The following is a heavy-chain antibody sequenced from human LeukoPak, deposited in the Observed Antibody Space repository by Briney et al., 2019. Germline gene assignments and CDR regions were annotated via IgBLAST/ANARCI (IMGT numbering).Heavy chain of an antibody. V-gene: IGHV3-30*02. Sequence: GGSLRLSCAASGFTFSDYGMHWVRQAPGKGLEGVAFICFGGSNKYYADSVKGRFTQSRDNSKNTLYLQMYGLRAEDTAVYYCAKGDNSNHPDYWGQGTLVTVSS. CDR2: ICFGGSNK. CDR3: AKGDNSNHPDY. CDR1: GFTFSDYG. J-gene: IGHJ4*02. D-gene: IGHD4-23*01.